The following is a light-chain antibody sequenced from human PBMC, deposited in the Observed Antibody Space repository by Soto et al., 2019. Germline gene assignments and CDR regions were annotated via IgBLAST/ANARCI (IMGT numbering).Light chain of an antibody. J-gene: IGKJ4*01. CDR3: QQYDNLPLT. V-gene: IGKV1-33*01. CDR2: DAS. CDR1: QDISNY. Sequence: DIQMTQSPSSLSASVGDRVTITYQASQDISNYLNWYQQKPGKAPKLLIYDASNLETGVPSRFSGSGSGTDFIFTVSSLQPEDIATYYCQQYDNLPLTFGGGTKVDI.